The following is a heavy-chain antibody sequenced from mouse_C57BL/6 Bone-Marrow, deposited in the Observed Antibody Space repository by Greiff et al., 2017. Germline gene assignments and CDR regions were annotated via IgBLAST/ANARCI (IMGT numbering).Heavy chain of an antibody. Sequence: EVMLVESGGGLVKPGGSLKLSCAVSGFTFSSYALSWVRPTPEKRLVWVATISDGGSYTYYPDNVKGRCTISRDNAKNNLYLQMGHLKSEDTAMYYCARDGLEYYAMDYWGQGPSVTVSS. CDR3: ARDGLEYYAMDY. CDR2: ISDGGSYT. D-gene: IGHD2-2*01. CDR1: GFTFSSYA. V-gene: IGHV5-4*01. J-gene: IGHJ4*01.